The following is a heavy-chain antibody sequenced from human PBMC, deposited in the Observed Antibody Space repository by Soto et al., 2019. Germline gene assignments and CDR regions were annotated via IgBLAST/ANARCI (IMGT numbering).Heavy chain of an antibody. CDR3: VGDRYGGVRATYSEX. V-gene: IGHV4-59*02. Sequence: TETLSLTCTVSGGSVSSYYRTWIRQPPGKGLEWIVFIHYGGGTVYNPALRSRVTVTVETSKKQFSLNLSSVTAADTAVYYCVGDRYGGVRATYSEXWGQGALVTVS. J-gene: IGHJ1*01. D-gene: IGHD1-26*01. CDR1: GGSVSSYY. CDR2: IHYGGGT.